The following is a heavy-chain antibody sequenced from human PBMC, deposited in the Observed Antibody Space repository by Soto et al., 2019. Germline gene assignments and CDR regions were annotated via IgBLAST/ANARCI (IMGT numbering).Heavy chain of an antibody. Sequence: EVQLVESGGGLVKPGGSLRLSCAASGFTFSSYSMNWVRQAPGKGLEWVSSISSSSSYIYYADSVKGRFTISRDNAKNSLYLQMNSLRAEDTAVYYCASMLGDYDFWSGYYPDYYYYYMDVWGKGTTVTVSS. J-gene: IGHJ6*03. V-gene: IGHV3-21*01. CDR1: GFTFSSYS. D-gene: IGHD3-3*01. CDR3: ASMLGDYDFWSGYYPDYYYYYMDV. CDR2: ISSSSSYI.